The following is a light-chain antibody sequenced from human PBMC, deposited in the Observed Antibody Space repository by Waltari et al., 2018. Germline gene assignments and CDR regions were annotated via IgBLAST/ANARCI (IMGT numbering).Light chain of an antibody. CDR3: SSYSSSSTPAV. CDR1: SSDVGGYNY. J-gene: IGLJ2*01. V-gene: IGLV2-14*01. CDR2: EVS. Sequence: QSALTQPASVSGSPGQSITISCTGTSSDVGGYNYVSWYQQYPGQAPQLIIYEVSNRPSGFSTRFSGSKSGNAAALTISGLQAEDDANYYCSSYSSSSTPAVFGGGTKVTVL.